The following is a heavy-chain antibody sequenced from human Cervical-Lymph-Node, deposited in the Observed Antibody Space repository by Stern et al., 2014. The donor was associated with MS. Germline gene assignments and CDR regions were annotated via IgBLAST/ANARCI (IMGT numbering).Heavy chain of an antibody. CDR3: ARDQGFQLMNS. V-gene: IGHV4-4*02. J-gene: IGHJ4*02. CDR2: VYHTGSA. Sequence: QVQLEESGPGLVRPSGTLSISCAVSGDSITNDNCSSWVRQPPGEGEWWMGEVYHTGSANYAPSLNSRDSFSVAKSKNQFSLRLTSMSAADTAVYYCARDQGFQLMNSWGQGTLVIVSS. D-gene: IGHD2-2*01. CDR1: GDSITNDNC.